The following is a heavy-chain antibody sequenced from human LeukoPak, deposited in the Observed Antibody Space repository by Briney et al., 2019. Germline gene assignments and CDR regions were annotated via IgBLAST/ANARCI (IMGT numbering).Heavy chain of an antibody. Sequence: RPGGSLRLSCSASGFPFSSYAMSWVRQARGKGLEWVSAISGSGDSKYYADSVKGRFTSSRDNDKSTLYLQMNGLRAEDTAVYYCANGPARPWGQGTLVTVSS. CDR3: ANGPARP. CDR2: ISGSGDSK. V-gene: IGHV3-23*01. J-gene: IGHJ5*02. D-gene: IGHD6-6*01. CDR1: GFPFSSYA.